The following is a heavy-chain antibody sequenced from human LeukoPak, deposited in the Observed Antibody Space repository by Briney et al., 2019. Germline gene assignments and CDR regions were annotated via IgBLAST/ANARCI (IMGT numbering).Heavy chain of an antibody. D-gene: IGHD2-2*01. V-gene: IGHV3-30-3*01. CDR3: ARDPIVVVPAAMGYYYYGMDV. J-gene: IGHJ6*02. CDR2: ISDDGSNK. CDR1: GFTFSSYA. Sequence: GGSLRLSCAASGFTFSSYAMHWVRQAPGKGLEWVAVISDDGSNKYYADSVKGRFTISRDNAKNSLYLQMNSLRAEDTAVYYCARDPIVVVPAAMGYYYYGMDVWGQGTTVTVSS.